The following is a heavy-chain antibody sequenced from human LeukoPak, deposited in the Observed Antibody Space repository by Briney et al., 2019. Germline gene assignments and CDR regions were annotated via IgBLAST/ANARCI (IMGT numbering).Heavy chain of an antibody. V-gene: IGHV3-30-3*01. Sequence: PGGSLRLSCAASGFTFSSYAMHWVRQAPGKGLEWVAVISYDGSNKYYADSVKGRFTISRDNSKNTLYLQMNSLRAEDTAVYYCARDQKVNIGILEWLSHFDYWGQGTLVTVSS. CDR2: ISYDGSNK. J-gene: IGHJ4*02. CDR3: ARDQKVNIGILEWLSHFDY. D-gene: IGHD3-3*01. CDR1: GFTFSSYA.